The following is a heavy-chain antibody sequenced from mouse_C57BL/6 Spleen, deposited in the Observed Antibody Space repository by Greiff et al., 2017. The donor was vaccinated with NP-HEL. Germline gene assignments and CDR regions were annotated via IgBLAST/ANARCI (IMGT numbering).Heavy chain of an antibody. CDR1: GYTFTSYW. CDR2: IYPGSGST. D-gene: IGHD2-5*01. J-gene: IGHJ4*01. CDR3: ERHYSNYGGAMDY. Sequence: VQLQQPGAELVKPGASVKMSCKASGYTFTSYWITWVKQRPGQGLEWIGDIYPGSGSTNYNEKFTSKATLSVDPSSSTDYMQRSRLTYEDSAVYDCERHYSNYGGAMDYRGQGTSVTVAS. V-gene: IGHV1-55*01.